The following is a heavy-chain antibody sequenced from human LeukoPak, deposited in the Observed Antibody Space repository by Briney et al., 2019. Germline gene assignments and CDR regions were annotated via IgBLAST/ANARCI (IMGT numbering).Heavy chain of an antibody. CDR1: GFTFSSYS. CDR2: ISSSSSYI. CDR3: ARDAPSIAALTTPPWHMDV. V-gene: IGHV3-21*01. D-gene: IGHD6-6*01. J-gene: IGHJ6*03. Sequence: PGGSLRLSCAASGFTFSSYSMNWVRQAPGKGLEWVSSISSSSSYIYYADSVKGRFTISRDNAKNSLYLQMNSLRAEDTAVYYCARDAPSIAALTTPPWHMDVWGKGTTVTVSS.